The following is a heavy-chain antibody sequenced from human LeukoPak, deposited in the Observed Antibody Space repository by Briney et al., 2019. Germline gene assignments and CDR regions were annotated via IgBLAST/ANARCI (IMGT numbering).Heavy chain of an antibody. D-gene: IGHD3-22*01. J-gene: IGHJ6*02. V-gene: IGHV4-30-4*01. CDR2: IYSSGST. CDR3: ARDYASAYYYDSTSYPYGMDV. CDR1: GGSVSSRDFY. Sequence: SQTLTLTCTVSGGSVSSRDFYWSWIRQPPGKGLEWIGYIYSSGSTYYNPSLKSRVAISIDTSNNQFSVKLSSVTAADTAVYFCARDYASAYYYDSTSYPYGMDVWGQGTTVTVSS.